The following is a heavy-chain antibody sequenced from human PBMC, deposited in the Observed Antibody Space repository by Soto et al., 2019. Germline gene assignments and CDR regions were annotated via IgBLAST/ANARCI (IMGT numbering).Heavy chain of an antibody. V-gene: IGHV1-18*01. CDR2: INAYNGKT. CDR3: ARAKSVAGGKYYFDY. Sequence: QVQLVQSGAEVKKPGASVKVSCKASGYTFTSYGITWVRQAPGQGLEWMGWINAYNGKTQYAQKLQGRVTMTTDTSXXRADMELRSLRSDDTAMDYCARAKSVAGGKYYFDYWGQGTLVTVSS. D-gene: IGHD6-13*01. J-gene: IGHJ4*02. CDR1: GYTFTSYG.